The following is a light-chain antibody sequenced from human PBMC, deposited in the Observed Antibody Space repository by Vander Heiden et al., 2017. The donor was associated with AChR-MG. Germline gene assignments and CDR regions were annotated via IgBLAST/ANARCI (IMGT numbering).Light chain of an antibody. Sequence: ELVLTLSPATLSVSPGERATLSCRASQSVSSYLAWYQQKPGQAPRLLIYDASNRATGIPARFSGSGSGTDFTLTISSLEAEDFAVYYCQQRSNWPLTFGGGTKVEIK. CDR3: QQRSNWPLT. CDR1: QSVSSY. V-gene: IGKV3-11*01. CDR2: DAS. J-gene: IGKJ4*01.